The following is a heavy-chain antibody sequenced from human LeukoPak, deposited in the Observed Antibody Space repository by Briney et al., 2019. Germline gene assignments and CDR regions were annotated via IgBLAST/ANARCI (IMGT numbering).Heavy chain of an antibody. D-gene: IGHD6-19*01. V-gene: IGHV3-74*01. J-gene: IGHJ4*02. CDR3: ARAIAVAGSIEFDY. CDR2: INSDGSST. CDR1: GFTFSSYW. Sequence: PGGSLRLSCAASGFTFSSYWMHWVRQAPGKGLVWVSRINSDGSSTSYADSVKGRFTISRDNAKNTLYLPMNSLRAEDTDVYSCARAIAVAGSIEFDYWGQGTLVTVSS.